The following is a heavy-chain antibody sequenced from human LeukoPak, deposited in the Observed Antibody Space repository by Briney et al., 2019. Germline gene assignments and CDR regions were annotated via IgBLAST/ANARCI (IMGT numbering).Heavy chain of an antibody. CDR3: ASTSYSSPNDAFDI. CDR1: GFAFSSYS. V-gene: IGHV3-21*01. D-gene: IGHD6-19*01. CDR2: ISSSSSYI. Sequence: GGSLRHSCAASGFAFSSYSMNWVRQAPGKGLEWVSSISSSSSYIYYADSVEGRFTISRDNAKNSLYLQMNSLRAEDTAVYYCASTSYSSPNDAFDIWGQGTMVTVSS. J-gene: IGHJ3*02.